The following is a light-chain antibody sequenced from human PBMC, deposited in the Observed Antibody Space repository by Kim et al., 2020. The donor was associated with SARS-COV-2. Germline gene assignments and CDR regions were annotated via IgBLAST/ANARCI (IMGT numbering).Light chain of an antibody. J-gene: IGKJ1*01. CDR1: QGISNY. CDR3: LQFNDYPRT. Sequence: DIQLTQSPSFLSASVGDKVTITCWASQGISNYLAWYQQNPGKAPKVLIYGSSTLQTGVPSRFSGSGSGTEFTLTISSLQPEDFATYFCLQFNDYPRTFGQGTKVDIK. V-gene: IGKV1-9*01. CDR2: GSS.